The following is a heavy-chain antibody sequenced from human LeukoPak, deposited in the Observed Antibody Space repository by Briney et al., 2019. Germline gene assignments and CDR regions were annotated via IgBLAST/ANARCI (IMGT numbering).Heavy chain of an antibody. V-gene: IGHV1-69*13. CDR2: IIPIFGTA. CDR3: ARGGAADAFDI. J-gene: IGHJ3*02. Sequence: GASVKVSCKASGGTFSSYAISWVRQAPGQGLEWMGGIIPIFGTANYAQKFQGRVTITADESTSTAYMELSSLRFEDTAVYYCARGGAADAFDIWGQGTMVTVSS. CDR1: GGTFSSYA. D-gene: IGHD1-26*01.